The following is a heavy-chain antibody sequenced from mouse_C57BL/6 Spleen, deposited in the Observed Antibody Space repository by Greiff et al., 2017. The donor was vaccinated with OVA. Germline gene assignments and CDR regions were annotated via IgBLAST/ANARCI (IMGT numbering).Heavy chain of an antibody. D-gene: IGHD3-1*01. CDR3: ARSGLGKGFAY. Sequence: VKLVASGPELVKPGASVKLSCKASGYTFTSYDINWVKQRPGQGLEWIGWIYPRDGSTKYNEKFKGKATLTVDTSSSTAYMELHSLTSEDSAVYFCARSGLGKGFAYWGQGTLVTVSA. CDR2: IYPRDGST. CDR1: GYTFTSYD. J-gene: IGHJ3*01. V-gene: IGHV1-85*01.